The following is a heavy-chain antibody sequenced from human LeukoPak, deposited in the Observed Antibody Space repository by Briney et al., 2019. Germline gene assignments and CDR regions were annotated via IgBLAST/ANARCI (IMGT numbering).Heavy chain of an antibody. Sequence: SVKVSCKASGFTFTSSAVQWVRQARGQRLEWIGWVVVGSGNTNYAQKFQERVTITRDMSTSTAYMELSSLRSEDTAVYYCAAYCGGDCYSGGYWGQGTLVTVSS. D-gene: IGHD2-21*02. CDR2: VVVGSGNT. V-gene: IGHV1-58*01. J-gene: IGHJ4*02. CDR1: GFTFTSSA. CDR3: AAYCGGDCYSGGY.